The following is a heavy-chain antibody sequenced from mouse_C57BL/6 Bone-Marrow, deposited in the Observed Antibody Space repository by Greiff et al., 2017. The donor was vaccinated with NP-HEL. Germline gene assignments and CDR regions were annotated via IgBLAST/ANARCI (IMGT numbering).Heavy chain of an antibody. CDR1: GYTFTSYG. D-gene: IGHD4-1*01. CDR3: ARKGTNWEEGY. V-gene: IGHV1-81*01. CDR2: IYPRSGNN. Sequence: VHLVESGAELARPGASVKLSCKASGYTFTSYGISWVKQRTGQGLEWIGEIYPRSGNNYYNEKFKGKATLTADKSSSTAYMELRSLTSEDSAVYFCARKGTNWEEGYWGQGTTLTVSS. J-gene: IGHJ2*01.